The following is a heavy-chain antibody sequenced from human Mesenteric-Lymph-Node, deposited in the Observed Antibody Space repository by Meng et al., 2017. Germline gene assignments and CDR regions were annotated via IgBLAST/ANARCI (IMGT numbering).Heavy chain of an antibody. CDR2: IDDSGST. J-gene: IGHJ4*02. D-gene: IGHD1-26*01. CDR3: ARGKQDAWELLAY. V-gene: IGHV4-4*02. CDR1: GVSISSNIR. Sequence: QVQLHDPGPGFVKPSGTLSLTCGVSGVSISSNIRWTWVRQPPGKGLEWIGDIDDSGSTNYNPSLNSRISISLDKSKNHFSLKVNSVTAADTAVYYCARGKQDAWELLAYWGQGALVTVSS.